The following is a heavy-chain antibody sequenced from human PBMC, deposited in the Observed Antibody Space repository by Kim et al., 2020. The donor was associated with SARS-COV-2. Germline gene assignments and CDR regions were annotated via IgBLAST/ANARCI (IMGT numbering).Heavy chain of an antibody. D-gene: IGHD6-19*01. CDR3: ARTPYVLTAGILIPYYYYYMDV. CDR2: IYYSGST. Sequence: SETLSLTCTVSGGSISSYYWSWIRQPPGKGLEWIGYIYYSGSTNYNPSLKSRVTISVDTSKNQFSLKLSSVTAADTAVYYCARTPYVLTAGILIPYYYYYMDVWGKGTTVTVSS. V-gene: IGHV4-59*08. J-gene: IGHJ6*03. CDR1: GGSISSYY.